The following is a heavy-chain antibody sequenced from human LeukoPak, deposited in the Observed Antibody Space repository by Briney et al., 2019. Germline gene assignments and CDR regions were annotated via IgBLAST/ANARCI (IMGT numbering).Heavy chain of an antibody. D-gene: IGHD3-22*01. Sequence: PGGSLRLSCAASGFTFSSYGMHWVRQVPGKGLEWVAVIWYDGSNKYYADSVKGRFTISRDNSKNTLYLQMNSLRAEDTAVYYCARDRDYYDSSGYYPAPKGPWGQGTLVTVSS. CDR1: GFTFSSYG. CDR3: ARDRDYYDSSGYYPAPKGP. V-gene: IGHV3-33*01. J-gene: IGHJ5*02. CDR2: IWYDGSNK.